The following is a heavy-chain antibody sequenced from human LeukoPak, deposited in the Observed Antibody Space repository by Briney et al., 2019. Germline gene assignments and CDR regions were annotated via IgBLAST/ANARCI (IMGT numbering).Heavy chain of an antibody. CDR3: ARASYYYDTTGLGAVDI. CDR2: INWNSDNI. V-gene: IGHV3-9*01. J-gene: IGHJ3*02. CDR1: GFTFNDHA. D-gene: IGHD3-22*01. Sequence: GRSLRLSCAASGFTFNDHAMYWVRQAPGKGLEWFSGINWNSDNIGYADSVKGRFTISRDDAKNSLFLQMNSLRAEDTALYYCARASYYYDTTGLGAVDIWGQGTMVTVSS.